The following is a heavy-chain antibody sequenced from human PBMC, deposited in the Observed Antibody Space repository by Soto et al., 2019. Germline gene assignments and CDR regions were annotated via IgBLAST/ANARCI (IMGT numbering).Heavy chain of an antibody. J-gene: IGHJ5*02. CDR2: ISGSGGST. Sequence: PGGSLRLSCAASGFTFSTDAMIWFRQAPWKGLEWVSAISGSGGSTYYADSVKGRFTISRDNSKITLYLQMNSLRAEDTAVYYCAKSVWVGIAARQVPPFVWIYPWGQGTLVTVSS. CDR3: AKSVWVGIAARQVPPFVWIYP. D-gene: IGHD6-6*01. V-gene: IGHV3-23*01. CDR1: GFTFSTDA.